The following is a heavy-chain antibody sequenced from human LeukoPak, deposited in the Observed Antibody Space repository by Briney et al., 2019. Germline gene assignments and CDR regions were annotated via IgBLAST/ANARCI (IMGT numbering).Heavy chain of an antibody. CDR1: GFTFDDYA. D-gene: IGHD6-13*01. CDR2: IWYDGSNK. CDR3: ASGSS. J-gene: IGHJ4*02. Sequence: GGSLRLSCAASGFTFDDYAMHWVRQAPGKGLEWVAVIWYDGSNKYYADSVKGRFTISRDNSKNTLYLQMNSLRAEDTAVYYCASGSSWGQGTLVTVSS. V-gene: IGHV3-33*08.